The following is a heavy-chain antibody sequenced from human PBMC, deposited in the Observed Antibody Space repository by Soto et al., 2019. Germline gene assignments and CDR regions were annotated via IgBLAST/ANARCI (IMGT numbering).Heavy chain of an antibody. J-gene: IGHJ5*02. CDR1: GYTFSDYF. CDR2: INPKSGGT. D-gene: IGHD3-22*01. CDR3: ASITMKAGNWYDP. V-gene: IGHV1-2*02. Sequence: QVQLVQSGAEVKKPGASVKVSCKASGYTFSDYFIHWVRQAPGQGFEWMGWINPKSGGTNYAQKFPGRVTMTRDTSIGTAYMELSRLTSDDTAVYYCASITMKAGNWYDPWGQGTRVTVSS.